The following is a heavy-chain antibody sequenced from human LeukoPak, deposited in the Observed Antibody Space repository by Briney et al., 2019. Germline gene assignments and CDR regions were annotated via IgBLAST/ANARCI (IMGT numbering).Heavy chain of an antibody. J-gene: IGHJ3*02. CDR3: ARGPNYYYHNHAVDT. Sequence: SETLSLTCTVSGDSISSTYYWNWFRQPPGKGLEWIGRVYDASGSTNYNPSLNSRVTISLDRSTNQFSLRLSSVTAADTAFYFCARGPNYYYHNHAVDTWGQGTMVTVSS. CDR2: VYDASGST. V-gene: IGHV4-61*01. D-gene: IGHD3-22*01. CDR1: GDSISSTYY.